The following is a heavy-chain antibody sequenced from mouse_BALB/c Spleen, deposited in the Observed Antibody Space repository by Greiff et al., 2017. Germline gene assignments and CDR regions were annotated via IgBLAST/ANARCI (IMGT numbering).Heavy chain of an antibody. V-gene: IGHV5-6-4*01. CDR2: ISSGGSYT. CDR1: GFTFSSYT. Sequence: EVHLVESGGGLVKPGGSLKLSCAASGFTFSSYTMSWVRQTPEKRLEWVATISSGGSYTYYPDSVKGRFTISRDNAKNTLYLQMSSLKSEDTAMYYCTRGDDSHAMDYWGQGTSVTVSS. D-gene: IGHD2-4*01. J-gene: IGHJ4*01. CDR3: TRGDDSHAMDY.